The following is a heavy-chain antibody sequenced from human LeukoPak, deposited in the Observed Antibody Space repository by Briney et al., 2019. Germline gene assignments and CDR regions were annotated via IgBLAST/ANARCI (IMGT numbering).Heavy chain of an antibody. CDR2: TYSGGIT. D-gene: IGHD3-16*02. CDR3: ARGELSTFDY. J-gene: IGHJ4*02. Sequence: GGSLRLFCAASGFTVSGNYMTWVRQAPGKGLECISVTYSGGITYYADSVKGRFTISRDNSKNTLYLQMNSLKVEDTAVYYCARGELSTFDYGGQGTLVTVSS. V-gene: IGHV3-53*01. CDR1: GFTVSGNY.